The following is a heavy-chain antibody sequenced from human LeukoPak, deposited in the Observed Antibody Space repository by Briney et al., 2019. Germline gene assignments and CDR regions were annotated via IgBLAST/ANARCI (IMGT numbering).Heavy chain of an antibody. D-gene: IGHD3-3*01. V-gene: IGHV4-4*07. J-gene: IGHJ5*02. CDR1: GGSISSYY. CDR2: IYTSGST. CDR3: ARDLGAYYDFWSGYSHNWFDP. Sequence: SETLSLTCTVSGGSISSYYWSWIRQPAGKGLEWIGRIYTSGSTNYNPSLKSRVTMSVDTSKNQFSLKLSSVTAADTAVYYCARDLGAYYDFWSGYSHNWFDPWGQRTLVTVSS.